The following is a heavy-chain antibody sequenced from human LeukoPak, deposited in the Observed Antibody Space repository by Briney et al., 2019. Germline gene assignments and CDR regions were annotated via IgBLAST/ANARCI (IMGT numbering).Heavy chain of an antibody. CDR1: GYTFTSYG. J-gene: IGHJ3*02. Sequence: ASVKVSCTASGYTFTSYGISWVRQAPGQGLEWMGWISAYNGNTNYAQNFQGRVTMTGDTSTSTVYMELSSLRSEDTAVYYCARVRDGYNDAYDIWGQGTMVTVTS. CDR3: ARVRDGYNDAYDI. V-gene: IGHV1-18*01. CDR2: ISAYNGNT. D-gene: IGHD5-24*01.